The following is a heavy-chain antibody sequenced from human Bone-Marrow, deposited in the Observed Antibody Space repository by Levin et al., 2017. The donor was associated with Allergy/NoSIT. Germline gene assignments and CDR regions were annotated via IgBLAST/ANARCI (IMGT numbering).Heavy chain of an antibody. Sequence: PGGSLRLSCAASGFTFSSYTMNWVRQAPGKGLEWVSSISGSSSYITFSDSVKGRLTISRDNAKNSLYLQMNNLRAEDTAVYYCARRNDFWSRTHGGYYFCMDVWGKGTTVTVSS. D-gene: IGHD3-3*01. J-gene: IGHJ6*03. CDR1: GFTFSSYT. V-gene: IGHV3-21*01. CDR2: ISGSSSYI. CDR3: ARRNDFWSRTHGGYYFCMDV.